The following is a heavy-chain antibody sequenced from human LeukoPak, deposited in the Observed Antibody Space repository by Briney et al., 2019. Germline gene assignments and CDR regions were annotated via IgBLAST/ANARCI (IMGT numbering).Heavy chain of an antibody. Sequence: PSETLSLTCTVSGGSISSGSYSWSWIRQPAGKGLEWIGRIYTSGSTNYNPSLKSRVTISVDTSKNQFSLKLSSVTAADTAVYYCARDVTPYVWGSYRYTWGFDPWGQGTLVTVSS. D-gene: IGHD3-16*02. CDR1: GGSISSGSYS. J-gene: IGHJ5*02. CDR2: IYTSGST. CDR3: ARDVTPYVWGSYRYTWGFDP. V-gene: IGHV4-61*02.